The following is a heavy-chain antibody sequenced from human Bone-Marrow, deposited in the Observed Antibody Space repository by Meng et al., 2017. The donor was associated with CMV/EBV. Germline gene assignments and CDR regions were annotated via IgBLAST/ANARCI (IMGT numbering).Heavy chain of an antibody. V-gene: IGHV4-59*01. D-gene: IGHD6-19*01. J-gene: IGHJ4*02. Sequence: SETPSLTCTVSGGSISSYYWSWIRQPPGKGLEWIGYIYYSGSTNYNPSLKSRVTISVDTSKNQFSLKLSSVTAADTAVYYCARVGYSSTPGIDYWGQGSLVTVSS. CDR1: GGSISSYY. CDR2: IYYSGST. CDR3: ARVGYSSTPGIDY.